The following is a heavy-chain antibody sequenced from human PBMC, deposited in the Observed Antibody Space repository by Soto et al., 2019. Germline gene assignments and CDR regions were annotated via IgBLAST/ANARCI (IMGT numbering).Heavy chain of an antibody. CDR1: GYTFASYA. Sequence: GASVKVSCKASGYTFASYAMHWVRQAPGQRLEWMGWINAGNGNTKYSQKFQGRVTITRDTSASTAYMELSSLRSEDTAVYYCARDLLPGYCSSTSCYFSFGYWGQGTLVTVSS. CDR3: ARDLLPGYCSSTSCYFSFGY. V-gene: IGHV1-3*01. J-gene: IGHJ4*02. CDR2: INAGNGNT. D-gene: IGHD2-2*01.